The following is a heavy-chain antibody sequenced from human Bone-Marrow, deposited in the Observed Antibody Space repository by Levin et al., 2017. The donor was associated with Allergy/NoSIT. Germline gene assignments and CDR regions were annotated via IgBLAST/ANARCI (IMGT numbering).Heavy chain of an antibody. J-gene: IGHJ4*02. V-gene: IGHV1-69*13. Sequence: SVKVSCKASGGTFSSYAISWVRQAPGQGLEWMGGIIPIFGTANYAQKFQGRVTITADESTSTAYMELSSLRSEDTAVYYCARDDYGGNSASGYWGQGTLVTVSS. CDR3: ARDDYGGNSASGY. D-gene: IGHD4-23*01. CDR1: GGTFSSYA. CDR2: IIPIFGTA.